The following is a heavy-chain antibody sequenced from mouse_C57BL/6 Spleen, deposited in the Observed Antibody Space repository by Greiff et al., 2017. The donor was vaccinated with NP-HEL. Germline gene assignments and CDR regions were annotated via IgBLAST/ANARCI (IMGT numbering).Heavy chain of an antibody. CDR2: IYPRDGST. Sequence: VQLQQSGPELVKPGASVKLSCKASGYTFTDYTINWVKQRPGQGLEWIGWIYPRDGSTKYNEKFKGKATLTADKSSSTADMELHSLTSEDSAVYFCARSSNYYFAYWGQGTTLTVSS. CDR1: GYTFTDYT. CDR3: ARSSNYYFAY. J-gene: IGHJ2*01. V-gene: IGHV1-85*01. D-gene: IGHD2-5*01.